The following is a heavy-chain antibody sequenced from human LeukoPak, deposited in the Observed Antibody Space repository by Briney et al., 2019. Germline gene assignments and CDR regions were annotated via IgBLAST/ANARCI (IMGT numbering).Heavy chain of an antibody. J-gene: IGHJ4*02. Sequence: QPGGSLRLSCAASGFTFSSYAMSWVRQAPGKGLEWVSAISGSGGSTCYADSVKGRFTISRDNSKNTLYLQMNSLRAEDTAVYYCAKGVVVVVAATLAFDYWGQGTLVTVSS. CDR3: AKGVVVVVAATLAFDY. D-gene: IGHD2-15*01. CDR2: ISGSGGST. CDR1: GFTFSSYA. V-gene: IGHV3-23*01.